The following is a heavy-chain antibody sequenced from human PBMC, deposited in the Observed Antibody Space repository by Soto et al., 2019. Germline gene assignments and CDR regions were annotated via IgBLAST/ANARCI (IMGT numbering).Heavy chain of an antibody. CDR3: AGDGQGYCSGGSCLQLACFDY. CDR1: GYTFTSYG. Sequence: QVQLVQSGAEVKKPGASVKVSCKASGYTFTSYGISWVRQAPGQGLEWMGWISAYNGNTNYAQKLQGRVTMTTDTTTSTAYMELRSLGSDDTAVYYCAGDGQGYCSGGSCLQLACFDYWGQGTLVTVSS. CDR2: ISAYNGNT. J-gene: IGHJ4*02. D-gene: IGHD2-15*01. V-gene: IGHV1-18*01.